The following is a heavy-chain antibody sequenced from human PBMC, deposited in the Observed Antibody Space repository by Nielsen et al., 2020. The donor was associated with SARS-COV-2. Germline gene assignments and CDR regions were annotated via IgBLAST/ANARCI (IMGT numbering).Heavy chain of an antibody. Sequence: ASVKVSCKASGYTFTSYDINWVRQATGQGLEWMGWMNPNSGNTGYAQKFQGRVTMTRNTSISTAYMELSSLRSEDTAVYYCAREGELLWFGERLNPLYGMDVWGQGTTVTVSS. CDR2: MNPNSGNT. D-gene: IGHD3-10*01. V-gene: IGHV1-8*01. CDR1: GYTFTSYD. CDR3: AREGELLWFGERLNPLYGMDV. J-gene: IGHJ6*02.